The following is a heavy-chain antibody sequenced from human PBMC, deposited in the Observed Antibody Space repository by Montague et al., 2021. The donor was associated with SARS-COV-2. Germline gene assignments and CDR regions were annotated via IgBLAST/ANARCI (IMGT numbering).Heavy chain of an antibody. CDR2: IYFSGSA. V-gene: IGHV4-59*08. J-gene: IGHJ4*02. D-gene: IGHD1-1*01. Sequence: SETLSLTCSVSGGSISGYFWSWIRQPAGKGLEWIATIYFSGSAYXNPSLKSRVSISIDTSENKFSLQLTSVTAADTAVYYCARHAPFSDNYRRYPFNFDFWGQGTLVTVSS. CDR1: GGSISGYF. CDR3: ARHAPFSDNYRRYPFNFDF.